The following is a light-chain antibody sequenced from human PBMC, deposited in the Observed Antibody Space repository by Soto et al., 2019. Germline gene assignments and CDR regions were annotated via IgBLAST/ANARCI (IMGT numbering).Light chain of an antibody. CDR1: SSDVGGYDH. V-gene: IGLV2-14*03. CDR2: DVT. Sequence: QSALTQPASVSGSPGQSITISCTGTSSDVGGYDHVSWYQQHPGKAPKLIIYDVTVRPSGISRRFSGSKSDNTASLAVSGLQPADEADYYCSSYTNKDPLLFGGGTKLTVL. CDR3: SSYTNKDPLL. J-gene: IGLJ3*02.